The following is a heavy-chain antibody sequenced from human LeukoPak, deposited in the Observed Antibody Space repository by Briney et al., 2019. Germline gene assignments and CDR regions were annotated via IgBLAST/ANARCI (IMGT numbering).Heavy chain of an antibody. CDR1: GYTFTTYG. J-gene: IGHJ4*02. D-gene: IGHD3-10*01. Sequence: GASVKVSCKASGYTFTTYGISWVRQAPGQGLEWMGWISAYNGNTNYAQKLQGRVTMTTGTSTSTAYMELRSLRSDDTAVYYCAKKATPNSGSYFNWGQGTLVTVSS. V-gene: IGHV1-18*04. CDR3: AKKATPNSGSYFN. CDR2: ISAYNGNT.